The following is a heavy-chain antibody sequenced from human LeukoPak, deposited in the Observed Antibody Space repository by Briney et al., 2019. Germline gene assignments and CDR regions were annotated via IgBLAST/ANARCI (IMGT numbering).Heavy chain of an antibody. CDR3: ASLHGYGSGRP. Sequence: SETLSLTCTVSGGSISSYYWSWMPHPPGKGLEWIGYIYYSGSTNYNPPLKSRVTISVDTSKNQFSLKLSSVAAADTAVYYCASLHGYGSGRPWGQGTLVTVSS. CDR2: IYYSGST. J-gene: IGHJ5*02. CDR1: GGSISSYY. V-gene: IGHV4-59*08. D-gene: IGHD3-10*01.